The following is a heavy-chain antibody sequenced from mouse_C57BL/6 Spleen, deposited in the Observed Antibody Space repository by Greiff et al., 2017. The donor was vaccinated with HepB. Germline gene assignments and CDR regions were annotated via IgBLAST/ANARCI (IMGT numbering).Heavy chain of an antibody. Sequence: EVKVVESGGGLVKPGGSLKLSCAASGFTFSSYAMSWVRQTPEKRLEWVATISDGGSYTYYPDNVKGRFTISRDNAKNNLYLQMSHLKSEDTAMYYCATTTVVSYWYFDVWGTGTTVTVSS. CDR1: GFTFSSYA. V-gene: IGHV5-4*03. J-gene: IGHJ1*03. CDR3: ATTTVVSYWYFDV. D-gene: IGHD1-1*01. CDR2: ISDGGSYT.